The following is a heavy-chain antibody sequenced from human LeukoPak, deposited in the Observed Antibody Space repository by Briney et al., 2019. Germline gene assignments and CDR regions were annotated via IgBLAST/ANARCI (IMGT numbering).Heavy chain of an antibody. CDR3: ARDSENYGGNSDY. J-gene: IGHJ4*02. V-gene: IGHV3-48*01. D-gene: IGHD4-23*01. Sequence: SVKGRFTISRDNAKNSLYLQMNSLRAEDTAVYYCARDSENYGGNSDYWGQGTLVTVSS.